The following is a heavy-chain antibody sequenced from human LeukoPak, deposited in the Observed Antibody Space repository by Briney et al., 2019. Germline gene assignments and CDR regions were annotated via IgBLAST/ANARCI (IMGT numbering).Heavy chain of an antibody. CDR2: IYTSGST. D-gene: IGHD6-13*01. CDR1: GGCISSGSYY. J-gene: IGHJ4*02. V-gene: IGHV4-61*02. Sequence: SETLSLTCTVSGGCISSGSYYWSWIRQLAGKGLEWIGRIYTSGSTNYNPSLKSRVTISVDTSKNQFSLKLSSVTAADTAVYYCARLIAAAGILFWDYWGQGTLVTVSS. CDR3: ARLIAAAGILFWDY.